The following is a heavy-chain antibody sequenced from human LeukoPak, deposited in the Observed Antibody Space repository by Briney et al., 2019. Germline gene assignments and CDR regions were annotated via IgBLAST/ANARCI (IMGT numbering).Heavy chain of an antibody. CDR1: GYSFSKYW. Sequence: GESLKISCKGSGYSFSKYWIGWVRQMPGKGLEWMGIIYPGDSDTRYSPSFQGQVTISADKSISTAYLQWSSLKASDTAIYYCARGDVLMVYAPFDYWGQGTLVTVSS. V-gene: IGHV5-51*01. CDR2: IYPGDSDT. J-gene: IGHJ4*02. CDR3: ARGDVLMVYAPFDY. D-gene: IGHD2-8*01.